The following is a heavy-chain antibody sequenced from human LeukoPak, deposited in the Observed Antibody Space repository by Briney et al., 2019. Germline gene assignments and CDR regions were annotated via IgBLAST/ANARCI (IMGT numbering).Heavy chain of an antibody. CDR1: GFTFNDYG. Sequence: RAGGSLRLSCAASGFTFNDYGMSWVRQAPGKGLEWVSGINWNGGRTGYADSMKGRFIISRDNAKNSLYLQVNSLRAEDTALYYCATNFGGGDSSGPYYWGQGTLVTVSS. D-gene: IGHD3-22*01. J-gene: IGHJ4*02. CDR3: ATNFGGGDSSGPYY. V-gene: IGHV3-20*04. CDR2: INWNGGRT.